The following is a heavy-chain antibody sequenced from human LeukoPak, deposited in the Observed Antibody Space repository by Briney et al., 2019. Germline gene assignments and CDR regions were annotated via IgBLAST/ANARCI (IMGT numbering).Heavy chain of an antibody. J-gene: IGHJ6*02. Sequence: PGGSLRLSCAASGFTVSSNYMSWVRQAPGKGLECVSVIYSGGSTYYADSVKGRFTISRHNSKNTLYLQMNSLRAEDTAVYYCARDSGYYDSSGYPYYYYGMDVWGQGTTVTVSS. V-gene: IGHV3-53*04. CDR2: IYSGGST. CDR3: ARDSGYYDSSGYPYYYYGMDV. D-gene: IGHD3-22*01. CDR1: GFTVSSNY.